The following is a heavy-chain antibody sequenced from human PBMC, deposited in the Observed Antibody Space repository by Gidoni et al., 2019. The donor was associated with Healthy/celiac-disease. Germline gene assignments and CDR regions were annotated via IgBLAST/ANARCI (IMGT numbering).Heavy chain of an antibody. J-gene: IGHJ6*02. CDR2: IYYSGSN. V-gene: IGHV4-39*01. CDR1: GGSISSSSYY. CDR3: ARRAIGGVPAAMDYGMDV. Sequence: QLQLQESGPGLVKPSETLSLTCTVSGGSISSSSYYWGWIRQPPGKGLEWIGSIYYSGSNYYNPSLKSRGTISVDTAKNQFSLKLSSVTGADTAVYYCARRAIGGVPAAMDYGMDVWGQGTTGTVSS. D-gene: IGHD2-2*01.